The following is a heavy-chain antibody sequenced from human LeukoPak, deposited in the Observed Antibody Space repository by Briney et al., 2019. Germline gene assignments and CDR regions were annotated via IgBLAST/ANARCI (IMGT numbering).Heavy chain of an antibody. CDR1: GFTLSSYG. Sequence: PGGSLRLSCAASGFTLSSYGMHWVRQAPGKGLEWVAVISYDGSNKYYADSVKGRFTISRDNSQNTLYLQMNSLRAEDTAVYYCATLGGGNSYFDYWGQGTLVTVSS. D-gene: IGHD4-23*01. CDR2: ISYDGSNK. V-gene: IGHV3-30*03. J-gene: IGHJ4*02. CDR3: ATLGGGNSYFDY.